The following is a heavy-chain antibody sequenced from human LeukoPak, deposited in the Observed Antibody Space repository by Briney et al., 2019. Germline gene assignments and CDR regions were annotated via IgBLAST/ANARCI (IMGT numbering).Heavy chain of an antibody. J-gene: IGHJ5*02. CDR3: ASGLPTPYNWFDP. CDR2: INPNSGGT. V-gene: IGHV1-2*02. Sequence: ASVKISCKASGYAFTGYYMHWVRQAPGQGLEWMGWINPNSGGTNYAQKFQGRVTMTRDTSISTAYMELSRLRSDDTAVYYCASGLPTPYNWFDPWGQGTLVTVSS. CDR1: GYAFTGYY. D-gene: IGHD2-15*01.